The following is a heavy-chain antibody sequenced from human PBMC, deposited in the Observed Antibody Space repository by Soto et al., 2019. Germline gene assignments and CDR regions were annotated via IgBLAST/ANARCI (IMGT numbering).Heavy chain of an antibody. CDR1: GYTFAAFF. D-gene: IGHD4-17*01. CDR2: INPTSGAT. Sequence: RASVKVSCKXSGYTFAAFFIHWIRQAPGQGLEWMGWINPTSGATVSAQKFQDRVTMTRDTSISTAYMELRGLKSDDTAVYYCTRDPDYGDYWGYFFDYWGQGTPVTVS. V-gene: IGHV1-2*02. CDR3: TRDPDYGDYWGYFFDY. J-gene: IGHJ4*02.